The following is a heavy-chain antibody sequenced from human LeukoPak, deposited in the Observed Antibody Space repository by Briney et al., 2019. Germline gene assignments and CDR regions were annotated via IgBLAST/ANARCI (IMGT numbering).Heavy chain of an antibody. Sequence: GGSLRLSCAASGFTFSSYAMSWVRQAPGKGLERVSLISGSGGSTYYADSVKGRFTISRDNSKNTLYLQMNSLRVEDTAVYYCAKGNIAARQDIMDVWGQGTTVTVSS. CDR1: GFTFSSYA. D-gene: IGHD6-6*01. CDR3: AKGNIAARQDIMDV. J-gene: IGHJ6*02. CDR2: ISGSGGST. V-gene: IGHV3-23*01.